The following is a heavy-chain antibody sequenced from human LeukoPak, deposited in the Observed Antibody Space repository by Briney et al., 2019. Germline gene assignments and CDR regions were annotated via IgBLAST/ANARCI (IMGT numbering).Heavy chain of an antibody. CDR1: RGSISSYY. CDR3: ARGILAAAVDY. CDR2: IYYSGST. V-gene: IGHV4-59*01. J-gene: IGHJ4*02. D-gene: IGHD6-13*01. Sequence: PSETLSLTCIGSRGSISSYYWCWIRQPPGKGLEWIGYIYYSGSTNYNPSLKSRVTISVDTSKNQFSLKLSSVTAADTAVYYCARGILAAAVDYWGQGTLVTVSS.